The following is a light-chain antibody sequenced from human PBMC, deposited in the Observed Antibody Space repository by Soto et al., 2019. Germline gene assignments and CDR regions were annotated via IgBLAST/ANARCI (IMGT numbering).Light chain of an antibody. V-gene: IGKV1-5*03. CDR3: QQYNSYPWT. CDR1: QSISSW. J-gene: IGKJ1*01. CDR2: QTS. Sequence: DIQIPQSPSTLSASVEDRGTITSLASQSISSWLAWYQHKPGKAPTFLIYQTSTLESGVPSRFSGSGSGTEFTLTISSPQPDDFAPYYCQQYNSYPWTFGQGTKVDIK.